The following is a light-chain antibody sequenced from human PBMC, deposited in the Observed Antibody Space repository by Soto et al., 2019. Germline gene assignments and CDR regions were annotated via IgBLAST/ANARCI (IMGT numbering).Light chain of an antibody. Sequence: QSALTQPASVSGSPGQSITISCTGTSSDVGAYNFVSWYQQHPGKVPKLMIFDVSSRPSGVSDRFSGSKSGNTASLTISGIPAEEEGGYYCSSYTSSSTHVFGSGTKVTVL. J-gene: IGLJ1*01. CDR3: SSYTSSSTHV. CDR2: DVS. CDR1: SSDVGAYNF. V-gene: IGLV2-14*03.